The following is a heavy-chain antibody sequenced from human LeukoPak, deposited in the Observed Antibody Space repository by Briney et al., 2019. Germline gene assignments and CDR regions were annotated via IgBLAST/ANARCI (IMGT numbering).Heavy chain of an antibody. Sequence: PSETLSLTCGVSGGSISNTNWWSWVRQRPGQGLEWIGEISLTGLTHYNPSLESRVTVSLDKSKNQLSLNLTSVTAADTAVYYCSRENGAFSPFGYWGQGTLVTVLS. CDR3: SRENGAFSPFGY. CDR1: GGSISNTNW. V-gene: IGHV4-4*02. J-gene: IGHJ4*02. D-gene: IGHD2-8*01. CDR2: ISLTGLT.